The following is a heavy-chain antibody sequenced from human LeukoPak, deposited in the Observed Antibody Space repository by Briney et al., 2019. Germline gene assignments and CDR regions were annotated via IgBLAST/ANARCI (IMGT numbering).Heavy chain of an antibody. V-gene: IGHV3-30*03. CDR3: ARALRLGYCSGGSCYSDAFDI. Sequence: GGSLRLSCAASGFTFSSYGMHWVRQAPGKGLEWVAVISYDGSNKYYADSVKGRFTISRDNSKNTLYLQMNSLRAEDTAVYYCARALRLGYCSGGSCYSDAFDIWGQGTMVTVSS. CDR2: ISYDGSNK. J-gene: IGHJ3*02. CDR1: GFTFSSYG. D-gene: IGHD2-15*01.